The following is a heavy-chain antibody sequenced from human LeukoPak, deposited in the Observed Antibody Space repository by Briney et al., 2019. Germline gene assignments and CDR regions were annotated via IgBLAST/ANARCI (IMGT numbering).Heavy chain of an antibody. CDR2: ISGDGGST. CDR3: AKASIGYSSSWYAYSNYYYYMDV. CDR1: GFTFDDYA. D-gene: IGHD6-13*01. V-gene: IGHV3-43*02. Sequence: GGSLRLSCVASGFTFDDYAMHWVRQAPGKGLEWVSLISGDGGSTYYADSVKGRFTISRDNSKNSLYLQMNSLRTEDTALYYCAKASIGYSSSWYAYSNYYYYMDVWGKGTTVTVSS. J-gene: IGHJ6*03.